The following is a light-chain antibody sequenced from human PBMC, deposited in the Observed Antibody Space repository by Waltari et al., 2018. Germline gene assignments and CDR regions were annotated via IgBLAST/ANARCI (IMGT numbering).Light chain of an antibody. Sequence: QSALTQSASVSGSLGQSITISCTGTSSDIGGYNFVSWYQQHPGLAPKLIIYDVSNRPSGVSDRFSGSKSGNTASLTISGLQAEDAADYYCNSYTSTTTPVFGGGTKVTVL. CDR1: SSDIGGYNF. CDR3: NSYTSTTTPV. J-gene: IGLJ3*02. CDR2: DVS. V-gene: IGLV2-14*03.